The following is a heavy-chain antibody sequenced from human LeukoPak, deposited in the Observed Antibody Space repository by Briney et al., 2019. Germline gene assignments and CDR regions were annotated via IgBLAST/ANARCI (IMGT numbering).Heavy chain of an antibody. CDR1: GGSISSSSYY. D-gene: IGHD1-26*01. CDR2: IYYSGST. Sequence: SETLSLTCTVSGGSISSSSYYWGWIRQPPGKGLEWIGSIYYSGSTYYNPSLKSRVTISVDTSKNQFSLKLSSVTAADTAVYYCARMGELIGLVFDYWGQGTLVTVSS. CDR3: ARMGELIGLVFDY. J-gene: IGHJ4*02. V-gene: IGHV4-39*01.